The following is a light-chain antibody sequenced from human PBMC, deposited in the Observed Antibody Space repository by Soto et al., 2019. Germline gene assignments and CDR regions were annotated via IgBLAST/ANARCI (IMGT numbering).Light chain of an antibody. CDR2: DVS. J-gene: IGLJ2*01. CDR1: SSDVGDYSS. Sequence: QSALTQPASVSGSPGQSITVSCTRASSDVGDYSSVSWYQQHPGKAPKLIISDVSNRPSGVSNRFSGSKSGNTASLTISGLQAEDEADYYCSAYTSTITVVFGGGTKVTV. V-gene: IGLV2-14*01. CDR3: SAYTSTITVV.